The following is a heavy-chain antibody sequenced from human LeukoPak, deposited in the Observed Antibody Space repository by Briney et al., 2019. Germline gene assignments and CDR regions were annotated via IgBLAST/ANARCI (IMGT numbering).Heavy chain of an antibody. CDR2: IYYSGST. CDR1: GGSISSYY. Sequence: SETLSLTCTGSGGSISSYYWSWIRQPPGKGLEWIGYIYYSGSTNYNPSLKSRVTISVATSKNQFSRKLSSVTAADTAVYYCARLGYYYGSGSYYPHDWFDPWGQGTLVTVSS. J-gene: IGHJ5*02. D-gene: IGHD3-10*01. CDR3: ARLGYYYGSGSYYPHDWFDP. V-gene: IGHV4-59*08.